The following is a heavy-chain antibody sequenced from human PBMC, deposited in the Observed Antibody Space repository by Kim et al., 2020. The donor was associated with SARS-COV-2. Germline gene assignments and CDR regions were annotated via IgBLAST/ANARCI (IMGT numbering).Heavy chain of an antibody. CDR1: GGSISSSNW. CDR3: ARGVWGSGSYFFGFDP. CDR2: IYHSGST. D-gene: IGHD3-10*01. J-gene: IGHJ5*02. Sequence: SETLSLTCAVSGGSISSSNWWSWVRQPPGKGLEWIGEIYHSGSTNYNPSLKSRVTISVDKSKNQFSLKLSSVTAADTAVYYCARGVWGSGSYFFGFDPWGQGTLVTVSS. V-gene: IGHV4-4*02.